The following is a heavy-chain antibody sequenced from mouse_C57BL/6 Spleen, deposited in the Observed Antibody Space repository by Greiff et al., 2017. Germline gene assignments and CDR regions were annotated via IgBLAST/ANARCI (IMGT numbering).Heavy chain of an antibody. CDR2: ISGGGGNT. D-gene: IGHD1-1*01. V-gene: IGHV5-9*01. CDR1: GFTFSSYT. Sequence: DVKLVESGGGLVKPGGSLKLSCAASGFTFSSYTMSWVRQTPEKRLEWVATISGGGGNTYYPDSVKGRFTISRDNAKNTLYLQMSSLRSEDTALYYCARYYYGSSGWYFDVWGTGTTVTVSS. CDR3: ARYYYGSSGWYFDV. J-gene: IGHJ1*03.